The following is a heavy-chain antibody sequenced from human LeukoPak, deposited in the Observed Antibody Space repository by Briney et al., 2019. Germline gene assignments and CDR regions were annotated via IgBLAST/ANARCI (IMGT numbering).Heavy chain of an antibody. Sequence: SQTLSLTCTVSGGSISSGDYYWSWVRQPPGKGLEWIGYIYYSGSTYYNPSLKSRVTISVDTSKNQFSLKLSSVTAADTAVYYCARNTYYDFWSGYYSHFDYWGQGTLVTVSS. J-gene: IGHJ4*02. CDR1: GGSISSGDYY. V-gene: IGHV4-30-4*01. D-gene: IGHD3-3*01. CDR2: IYYSGST. CDR3: ARNTYYDFWSGYYSHFDY.